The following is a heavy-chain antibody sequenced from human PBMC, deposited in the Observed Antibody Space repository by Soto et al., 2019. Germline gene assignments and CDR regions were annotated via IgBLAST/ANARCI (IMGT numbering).Heavy chain of an antibody. D-gene: IGHD3-16*01. V-gene: IGHV3-48*02. CDR1: GFTFSSYS. Sequence: GGSLRLSCAASGFTFSSYSMNWVRQAPGKGLEWVSYISSSSTTLYYADSVKGRFTISRDNAKNSLYLQMNSLRDEDTAVYYCARELRAYDYIWGSFDYWGQGTLVTVSS. CDR3: ARELRAYDYIWGSFDY. J-gene: IGHJ4*02. CDR2: ISSSSTTL.